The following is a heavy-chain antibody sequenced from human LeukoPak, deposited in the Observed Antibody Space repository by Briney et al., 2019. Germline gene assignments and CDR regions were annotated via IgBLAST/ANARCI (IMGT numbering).Heavy chain of an antibody. CDR3: ARDLNRRGGYFDY. CDR1: GFTVSRNY. CDR2: TYSDGST. J-gene: IGHJ4*02. V-gene: IGHV3-53*01. Sequence: GGSLRLSCAASGFTVSRNYMSWVRQAPGKGLEWVSVTYSDGSTYHADSVKGRFTISRDNSKNTLYLQMNSLRAEDTAVYYCARDLNRRGGYFDYWGQGTLVTVSS.